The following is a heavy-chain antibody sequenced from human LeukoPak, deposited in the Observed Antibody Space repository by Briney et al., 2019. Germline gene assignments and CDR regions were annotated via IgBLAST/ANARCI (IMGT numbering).Heavy chain of an antibody. CDR2: INPSSGGT. V-gene: IGHV1-2*02. D-gene: IGHD2-15*01. Sequence: ASVKVSCKPSGYTFTGYYMHWVRQAPGQGLEWMGWINPSSGGTNYPQKFQGRVTMTRDTSLSTAYMELSGLRSDDTAVYYCARGVVAATFYYYMDVWDKGTTVTVSS. CDR1: GYTFTGYY. J-gene: IGHJ6*03. CDR3: ARGVVAATFYYYMDV.